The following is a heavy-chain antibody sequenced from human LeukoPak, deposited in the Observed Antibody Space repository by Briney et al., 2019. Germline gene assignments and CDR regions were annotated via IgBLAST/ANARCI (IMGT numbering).Heavy chain of an antibody. V-gene: IGHV1-69*05. CDR1: GYTFTSYG. D-gene: IGHD3-22*01. Sequence: GASVKVSCKASGYTFTSYGISWVRQAPGQGLEWMGGIIPIFGTANYAQKFQGRVTITTDESTSTAYMELSSLRSEDTAVYYCAVESNYYDSSGYPYFDYWGQGTLVTVSS. J-gene: IGHJ4*02. CDR3: AVESNYYDSSGYPYFDY. CDR2: IIPIFGTA.